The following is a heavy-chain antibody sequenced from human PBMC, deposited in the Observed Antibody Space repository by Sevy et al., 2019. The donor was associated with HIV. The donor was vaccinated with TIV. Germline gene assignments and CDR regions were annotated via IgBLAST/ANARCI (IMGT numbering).Heavy chain of an antibody. J-gene: IGHJ5*02. CDR3: AREAGYDFWSGYYSWFDP. V-gene: IGHV3-21*01. D-gene: IGHD3-3*01. CDR1: GFTFSSYS. Sequence: GGSLRLSCAASGFTFSSYSMNWVRQAPGKGLEWVSSISSSSSYIYYADSVKGRFTISRDNAKNSLNLQMNSLRAEDTVVYYCAREAGYDFWSGYYSWFDPWGQGTLVTVSS. CDR2: ISSSSSYI.